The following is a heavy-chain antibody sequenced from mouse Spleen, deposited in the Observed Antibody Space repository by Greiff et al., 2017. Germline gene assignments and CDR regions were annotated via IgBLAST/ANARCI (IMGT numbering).Heavy chain of an antibody. V-gene: IGHV3-1*01. D-gene: IGHD2-5*01. J-gene: IGHJ4*01. CDR2: ISYSGST. CDR3: ARDSNPYAMDY. CDR1: GYSITSGYD. Sequence: EVQLQQSGPGMVKPSQSLSLTCTVTGYSITSGYDWHWLRHFPGNKLEWMGYISYSGSTNYNPSLKSRISITHDTSKNHFFLKLNSVTTEDTATYYCARDSNPYAMDYWGQGTSVTVSS.